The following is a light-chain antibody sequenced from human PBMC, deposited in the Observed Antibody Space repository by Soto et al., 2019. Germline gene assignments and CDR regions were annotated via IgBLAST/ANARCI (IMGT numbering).Light chain of an antibody. CDR3: QQYVTAFRS. Sequence: DIQIIQSPSTLSASVGDRGTITCRASQSISIWLAWYQQKPGTAPKLLIYKASSLESGVPSRFSGSGSGTEFTLTISSLQPDDFATYYCQQYVTAFRSFGQGTKVDIK. J-gene: IGKJ1*01. V-gene: IGKV1-5*03. CDR2: KAS. CDR1: QSISIW.